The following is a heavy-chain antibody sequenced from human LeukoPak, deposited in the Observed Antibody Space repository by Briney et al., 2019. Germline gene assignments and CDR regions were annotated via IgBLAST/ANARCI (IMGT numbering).Heavy chain of an antibody. D-gene: IGHD3-10*01. Sequence: SETLSLTCSVSGDSISSSGYYWDWIRQPPGKGLEWIGSIHHSGNTNYNPSLKSRVTISADMSKNQFSLKVNSVTAADTAVYYCARAPYYGSGSYYRDWGQGTLVTVSS. CDR1: GDSISSSGYY. V-gene: IGHV4-39*07. J-gene: IGHJ4*02. CDR2: IHHSGNT. CDR3: ARAPYYGSGSYYRD.